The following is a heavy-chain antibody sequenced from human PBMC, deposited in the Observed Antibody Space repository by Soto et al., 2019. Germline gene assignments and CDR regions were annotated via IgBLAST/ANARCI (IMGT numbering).Heavy chain of an antibody. J-gene: IGHJ4*02. CDR1: GFTFSNAW. CDR3: TADRDYDILTGYYRHDY. V-gene: IGHV3-15*01. CDR2: IKSKTDGGTT. Sequence: GGSLRLSCAASGFTFSNAWMSWVRQAPGKGLEWVGRIKSKTDGGTTDYAAPVKGRFTISRDDSKNTLYLQMNSLKTEDTDVYYCTADRDYDILTGYYRHDYWGQGTLVTVSS. D-gene: IGHD3-9*01.